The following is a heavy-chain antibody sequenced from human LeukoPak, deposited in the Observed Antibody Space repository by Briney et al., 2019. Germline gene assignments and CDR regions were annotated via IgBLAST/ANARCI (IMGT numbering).Heavy chain of an antibody. Sequence: ASVKVSCKASGYTFTSYGISWVRQAPGQGLEWMGWISAYNGNTNYAQKLQGRVTITADKSTSTAYMELSSLRSEDTAVYYCARDQDYGSGSIGFDYWGQGTLVTVSS. CDR2: ISAYNGNT. D-gene: IGHD3-10*01. CDR3: ARDQDYGSGSIGFDY. CDR1: GYTFTSYG. V-gene: IGHV1-18*01. J-gene: IGHJ4*02.